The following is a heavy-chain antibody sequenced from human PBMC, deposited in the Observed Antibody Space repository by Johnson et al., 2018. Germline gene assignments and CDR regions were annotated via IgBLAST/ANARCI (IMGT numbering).Heavy chain of an antibody. CDR2: ISGSGGST. CDR1: GFTFSSYA. J-gene: IGHJ6*03. V-gene: IGHV3-23*04. Sequence: VQLVESGGGLVQPGGSLRLSCAASGFTFSSYAMSWVRQAPGKGLECVSGISGSGGSTYYADSVKGRFTISRDNSKNTLYLQMNRLRAEDTAVYYCARDASSVRPYYYMDVWGKGTTVTVSS. CDR3: ARDASSVRPYYYMDV. D-gene: IGHD3-22*01.